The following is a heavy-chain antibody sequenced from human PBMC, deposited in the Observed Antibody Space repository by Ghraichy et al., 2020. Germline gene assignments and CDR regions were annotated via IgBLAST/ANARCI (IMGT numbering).Heavy chain of an antibody. CDR3: ARGRDGYNSL. Sequence: SQTLSPTCSVSNDSINAYYWNWVRQPAGKGLEWIGRIYASGSTNYNPSLQHRVSMSIDTSKNQFSLKLNSLTAADTAVYFCARGRDGYNSLWGQGTMVTVSS. D-gene: IGHD5-24*01. J-gene: IGHJ3*01. CDR2: IYASGST. V-gene: IGHV4-4*07. CDR1: NDSINAYY.